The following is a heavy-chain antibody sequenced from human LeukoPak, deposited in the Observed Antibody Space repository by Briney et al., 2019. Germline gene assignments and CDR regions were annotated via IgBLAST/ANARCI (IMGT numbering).Heavy chain of an antibody. D-gene: IGHD2-2*01. V-gene: IGHV1-2*06. CDR1: GYTFTGYY. CDR2: INPNSGGT. CDR3: ARVVSEDIVVVPAARVGPLGYYYGMDV. J-gene: IGHJ6*02. Sequence: ASVKVSCKASGYTFTGYYMHWVRQAPGQGLEWMGRINPNSGGTNYAQKFQGRVTMTRGTSISTAYMELSRLRSDDTAVYYCARVVSEDIVVVPAARVGPLGYYYGMDVWGQGTTVTVSS.